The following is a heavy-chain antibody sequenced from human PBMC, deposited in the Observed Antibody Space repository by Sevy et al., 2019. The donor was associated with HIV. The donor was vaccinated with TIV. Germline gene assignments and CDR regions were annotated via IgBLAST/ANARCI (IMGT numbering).Heavy chain of an antibody. V-gene: IGHV1-2*02. Sequence: ASVKVSCKASGYTFTDYYMHWVRQAPGQGLEWMGWINPKSRGTNYAQKFQGRVTMTRDTSISTAYMELSRLRSDDTAVYYCARYCSSTSCYAPPFDYWGQGTLVTVSS. CDR2: INPKSRGT. CDR3: ARYCSSTSCYAPPFDY. D-gene: IGHD2-2*01. J-gene: IGHJ4*02. CDR1: GYTFTDYY.